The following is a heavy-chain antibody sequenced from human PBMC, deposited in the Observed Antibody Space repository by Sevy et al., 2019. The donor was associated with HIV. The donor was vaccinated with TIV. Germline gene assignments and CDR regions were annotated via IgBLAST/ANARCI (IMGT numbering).Heavy chain of an antibody. CDR1: GFIFSHYS. CDR3: ARDRGVGTSSYGMDV. D-gene: IGHD1-26*01. Sequence: GGSLRLSCTASGFIFSHYSMNWVRQAPGKGLEWVSSISTSSTYIYYADSVKGRFTISRDNAKNLLYLQMKSLRAEDTAVYQCARDRGVGTSSYGMDVWGQGTTVTVSS. V-gene: IGHV3-21*01. J-gene: IGHJ6*02. CDR2: ISTSSTYI.